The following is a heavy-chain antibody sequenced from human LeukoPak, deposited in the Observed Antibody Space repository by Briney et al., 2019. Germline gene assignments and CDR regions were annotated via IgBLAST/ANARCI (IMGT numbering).Heavy chain of an antibody. D-gene: IGHD3-22*01. Sequence: PGGSLRLSCAASGFTFSSYWMSWVRQAPGKGLEWVANIKQDGSEKYYVDSVKGRFTISRDNAQNSLYLQMNSLRAEDTAVYYCASWPYYYDRDWFDPWGQGTLVTVSS. CDR2: IKQDGSEK. J-gene: IGHJ5*02. CDR3: ASWPYYYDRDWFDP. V-gene: IGHV3-7*01. CDR1: GFTFSSYW.